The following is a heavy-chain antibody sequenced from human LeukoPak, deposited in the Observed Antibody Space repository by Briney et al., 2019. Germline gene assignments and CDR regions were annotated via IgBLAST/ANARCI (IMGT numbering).Heavy chain of an antibody. V-gene: IGHV4-4*07. D-gene: IGHD6-13*01. CDR3: ARDPGAPWSAAGSYYFDY. CDR2: IYTSGSA. CDR1: GGSISSYY. Sequence: LETLSLRGSVSGGSISSYYWSWIRQPAGKGLECIGRIYTSGSASYHPSVNSRVTMSVDTSKNHFSLKLSAVTAADTAVYYCARDPGAPWSAAGSYYFDYWGQGTLVTVSS. J-gene: IGHJ4*02.